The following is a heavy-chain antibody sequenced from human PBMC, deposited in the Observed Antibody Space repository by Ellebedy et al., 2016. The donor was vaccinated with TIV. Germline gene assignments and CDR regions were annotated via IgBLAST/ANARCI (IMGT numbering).Heavy chain of an antibody. Sequence: ASVKVSXXASGYTFTSYHMHWVRPAPGQGLEWMGIINPSGGSTRYAQKFQGRVTMTRDTSTGTVYMDLSSLRSEDTAVYYCARDRGKGAVVVVAPMFPTANYFYGMDVWGQGTTVTVS. J-gene: IGHJ6*02. CDR3: ARDRGKGAVVVVAPMFPTANYFYGMDV. CDR2: INPSGGST. D-gene: IGHD2-15*01. CDR1: GYTFTSYH. V-gene: IGHV1-46*01.